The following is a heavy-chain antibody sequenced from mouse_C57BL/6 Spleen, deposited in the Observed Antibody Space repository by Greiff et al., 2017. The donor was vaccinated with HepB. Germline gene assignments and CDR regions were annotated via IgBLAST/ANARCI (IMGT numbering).Heavy chain of an antibody. CDR2: INPNNGGT. CDR1: GYTFTDYN. D-gene: IGHD1-1*01. Sequence: VQLQQSGPELVKPGASVKIPCKASGYTFTDYNMDWVKQSHGKSLEWIGDINPNNGGTIYNQKFKGKATLTGDKSSSTAYMELRSLTSEDTAVYYCARGITTVVADYFDYWGQGTTLTVSS. CDR3: ARGITTVVADYFDY. V-gene: IGHV1-18*01. J-gene: IGHJ2*01.